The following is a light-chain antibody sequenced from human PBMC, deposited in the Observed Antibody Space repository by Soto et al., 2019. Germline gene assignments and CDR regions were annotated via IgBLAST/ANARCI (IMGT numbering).Light chain of an antibody. V-gene: IGLV2-23*01. J-gene: IGLJ2*01. CDR2: ADY. CDR3: CSSASRRHVV. CDR1: SSYVETYNI. Sequence: QSVLTQPASVSGSRGLSITISCTGTSSYVETYNIVSWYQHHPGKAPKLIIYADYKRPSGVSDRFYGSKSGNTASLTISGLQAEDEADYYCCSSASRRHVVFGAGTKLTGL.